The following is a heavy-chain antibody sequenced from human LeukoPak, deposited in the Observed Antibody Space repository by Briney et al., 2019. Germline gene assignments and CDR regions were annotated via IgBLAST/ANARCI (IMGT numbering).Heavy chain of an antibody. CDR3: ASHPHNLISHFDY. Sequence: GGSLRLSCAASGFTFDDYAMHWVRQAPGKGLEWVSGISWNSGSIGYADSVKGRFTVSRDNSKNTLYLQMNSLRAEDTAVFYCASHPHNLISHFDYWGQGTLVTVSS. V-gene: IGHV3-9*01. CDR2: ISWNSGSI. D-gene: IGHD3/OR15-3a*01. J-gene: IGHJ4*02. CDR1: GFTFDDYA.